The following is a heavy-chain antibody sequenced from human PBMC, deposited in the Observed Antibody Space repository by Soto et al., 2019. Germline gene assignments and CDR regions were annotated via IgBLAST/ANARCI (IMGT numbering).Heavy chain of an antibody. CDR2: ISWNSGSI. Sequence: DVQLVESGGGLVQPGRSLRLSCAASGFTFDDYAMHWVRQAPGKGLEWVSGISWNSGSIGYADSVKGRFTISRDNAKNSLYLQMNSLRAEDTALYYCAKGDCSSTSCYEDYYYYYYMDVWGKGTTVTVSS. D-gene: IGHD2-2*01. CDR3: AKGDCSSTSCYEDYYYYYYMDV. CDR1: GFTFDDYA. J-gene: IGHJ6*03. V-gene: IGHV3-9*01.